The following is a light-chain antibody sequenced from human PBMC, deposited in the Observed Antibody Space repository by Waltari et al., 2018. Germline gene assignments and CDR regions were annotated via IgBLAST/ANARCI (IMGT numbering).Light chain of an antibody. CDR1: QTISDW. CDR2: AAS. CDR3: QQYLVYPLT. Sequence: DIQMTQSPSTLSASVGDRVTITCRASQTISDWLAWYQHKPGRAPRLLRYAASSLESGVPSRFSGSGFGTDFTLTISSLQPDDFASYYCQQYLVYPLTFGGGTKIEIK. J-gene: IGKJ4*01. V-gene: IGKV1-5*01.